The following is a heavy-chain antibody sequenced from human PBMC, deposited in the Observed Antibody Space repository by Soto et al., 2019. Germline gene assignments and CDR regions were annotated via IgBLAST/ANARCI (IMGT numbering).Heavy chain of an antibody. CDR3: ARSWIQLPLLGFDY. J-gene: IGHJ4*02. CDR2: IYYSGST. D-gene: IGHD5-18*01. V-gene: IGHV4-30-4*01. CDR1: GGSISSGDYY. Sequence: TVSGGSISSGDYYWSWIRQPPGKGLEWIGYIYYSGSTYYNPSLKSRVTISVDTSKNQFSLKLSSVTAADTAVYYCARSWIQLPLLGFDYWGQGTLVTVSS.